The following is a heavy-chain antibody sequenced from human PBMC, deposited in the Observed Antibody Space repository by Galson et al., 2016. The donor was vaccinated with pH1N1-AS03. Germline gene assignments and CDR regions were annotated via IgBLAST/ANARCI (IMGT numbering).Heavy chain of an antibody. CDR3: ARGSGSPHWFDP. V-gene: IGHV3-23*01. CDR2: VGGVDGSL. J-gene: IGHJ5*02. Sequence: SLRLSCAASGFTFSIYAMHWVRQAPGKGLEWVSGVGGVDGSLWYAESVKGRFTVSRDNSKGTLDLQMNSLRADDTAVYYCARGSGSPHWFDPGGRGTLVTVSS. CDR1: GFTFSIYA. D-gene: IGHD3-3*01.